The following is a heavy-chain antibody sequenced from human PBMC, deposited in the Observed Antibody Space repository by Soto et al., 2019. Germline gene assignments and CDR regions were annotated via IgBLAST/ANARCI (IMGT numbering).Heavy chain of an antibody. Sequence: GKSLKISCAASGFTFDDYAMHWVRQAPGKGLEWVSGISWNSGSIGYADSVKGRFTISRDNAKNSLYLQMNSLRAEDTALYYCAKVAGFDWLLSPDYWGQGTLVTVSS. CDR2: ISWNSGSI. J-gene: IGHJ4*02. V-gene: IGHV3-9*01. CDR1: GFTFDDYA. CDR3: AKVAGFDWLLSPDY. D-gene: IGHD3-9*01.